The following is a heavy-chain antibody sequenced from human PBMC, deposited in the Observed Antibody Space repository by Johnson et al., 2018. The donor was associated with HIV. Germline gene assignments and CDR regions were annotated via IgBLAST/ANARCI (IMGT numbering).Heavy chain of an antibody. V-gene: IGHV3-30*04. CDR2: ISYDGNNK. CDR3: ARPSFIPTLTTTPWAVDI. CDR1: GFTFSSYA. J-gene: IGHJ3*02. Sequence: VQLVESGGGVVQPGRSLRLSCAASGFTFSSYAMHWVRQAPGKGLEWVAIISYDGNNKYYTDSVKGRFTISRDNSKKTLYLQMNSLSAEDTAIDYCARPSFIPTLTTTPWAVDIGGQGTMGTVAS. D-gene: IGHD4-17*01.